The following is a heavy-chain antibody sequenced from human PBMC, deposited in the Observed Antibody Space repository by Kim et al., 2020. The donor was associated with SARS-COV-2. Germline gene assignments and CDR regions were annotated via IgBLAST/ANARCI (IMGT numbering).Heavy chain of an antibody. CDR3: ARATPHLIYNWFDP. CDR2: ISYDGSNK. Sequence: GGSLRLSCAASGFTFSSYAMHWVRQAPGKGLEWVAVISYDGSNKYYADSVKGRFTISRDNSKNTLYLQMNSLRAEDTAVYYCARATPHLIYNWFDPWGQGTLVTVSS. V-gene: IGHV3-30-3*01. J-gene: IGHJ5*02. D-gene: IGHD2-15*01. CDR1: GFTFSSYA.